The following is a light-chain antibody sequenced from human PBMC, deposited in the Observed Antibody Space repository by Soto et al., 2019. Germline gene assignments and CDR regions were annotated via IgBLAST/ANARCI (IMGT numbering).Light chain of an antibody. CDR1: SSNIGSNT. J-gene: IGLJ2*01. CDR2: DNN. CDR3: AAWDGSLNVVV. V-gene: IGLV1-44*01. Sequence: QSVLTQPPSASGTPGQRVTISCSGSSSNIGSNTVNLYQQLPGTAPKLLIYDNNQRPSGVPDRFSGSKSGTSASLAISGLQSEDEADYYCAAWDGSLNVVVFGGGTKLTVL.